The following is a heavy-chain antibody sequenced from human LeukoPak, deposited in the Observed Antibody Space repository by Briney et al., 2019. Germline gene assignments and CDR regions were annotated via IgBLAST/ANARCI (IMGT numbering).Heavy chain of an antibody. CDR2: IYSGGST. D-gene: IGHD3-22*01. CDR1: GFTVSSNY. CDR3: AREDDSSGYYSNYFDY. V-gene: IGHV3-66*01. Sequence: GGSLRLSCAASGFTVSSNYMSWVRQAPGKGLEWVSVIYSGGSTYYADSVKGRFTISRDNSKNTLYLQMNSLRAEDTAVYYCAREDDSSGYYSNYFDYWGQGALVTVSS. J-gene: IGHJ4*02.